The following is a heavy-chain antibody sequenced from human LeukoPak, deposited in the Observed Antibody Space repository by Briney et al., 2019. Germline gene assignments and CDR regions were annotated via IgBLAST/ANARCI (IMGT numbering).Heavy chain of an antibody. Sequence: GGSLRLSCAASGFTFSTYAMSWVRQAPGKGLEWVSGITGSGGGAYYTDSVKGRFTISRDNSKNTLYLQMNSLRAEDTAVYYCAKRAYYDSTATSPREFDYWGQGTLVIVSS. V-gene: IGHV3-23*01. D-gene: IGHD3-22*01. J-gene: IGHJ4*02. CDR3: AKRAYYDSTATSPREFDY. CDR2: ITGSGGGA. CDR1: GFTFSTYA.